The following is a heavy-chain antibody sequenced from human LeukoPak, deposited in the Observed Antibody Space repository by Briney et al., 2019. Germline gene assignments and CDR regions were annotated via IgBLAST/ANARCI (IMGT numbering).Heavy chain of an antibody. Sequence: SETLSLTCAVYGGSFSGYYWSWIRQPPGKGLEWIGEINHSGSTNYNPSLKSRVTISVDTSKNQFSLKLSSVTAADTAVYYCARGSITHYDFDVWGQGTTVTVSS. CDR2: INHSGST. V-gene: IGHV4-34*01. CDR3: ARGSITHYDFDV. D-gene: IGHD3-3*01. CDR1: GGSFSGYY. J-gene: IGHJ6*02.